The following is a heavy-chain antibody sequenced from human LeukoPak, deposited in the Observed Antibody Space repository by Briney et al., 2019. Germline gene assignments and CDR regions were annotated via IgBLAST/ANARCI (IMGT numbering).Heavy chain of an antibody. J-gene: IGHJ3*02. D-gene: IGHD3-3*01. CDR3: ARPRSGRAFDI. V-gene: IGHV4-4*02. CDR1: GGSISINNW. CDR2: IHHSGGI. Sequence: SETLSLTCAVSGGSISINNWWTWVRQPPGKGLEWIGEIHHSGGINYNPSLKSRVTISVDTSKNHFSLRLSYVTAADTAVYYCARPRSGRAFDIWGQGTVVTVSS.